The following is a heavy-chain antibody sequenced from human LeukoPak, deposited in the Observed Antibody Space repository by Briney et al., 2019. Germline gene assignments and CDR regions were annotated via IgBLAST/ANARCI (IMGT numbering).Heavy chain of an antibody. J-gene: IGHJ4*02. Sequence: QPGRSLRLSCTASGFIFGDYAMSWVRQAPGKGLEWVGFIRSKAYGGTTEYAASVKGRFTISRDDSKSIAYLQMNSLKTEDTAVYYCTRTMIVVVTPFDYWGQGTLVTVSS. D-gene: IGHD3-22*01. V-gene: IGHV3-49*04. CDR3: TRTMIVVVTPFDY. CDR2: IRSKAYGGTT. CDR1: GFIFGDYA.